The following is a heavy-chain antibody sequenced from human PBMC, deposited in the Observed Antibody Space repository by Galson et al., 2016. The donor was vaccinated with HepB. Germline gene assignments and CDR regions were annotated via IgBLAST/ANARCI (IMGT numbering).Heavy chain of an antibody. Sequence: SLRLSCAASGFTFSSYWMTWVRQAPGKGLEWVAHIKHDGSEKYYVDSVRGRFTISRDNSKNTLFLQMNSLRAEDTAVYYCATYYDFSRGSYSDYWGQGTLVTVSS. V-gene: IGHV3-7*05. CDR3: ATYYDFSRGSYSDY. J-gene: IGHJ4*02. CDR2: IKHDGSEK. D-gene: IGHD3-3*01. CDR1: GFTFSSYW.